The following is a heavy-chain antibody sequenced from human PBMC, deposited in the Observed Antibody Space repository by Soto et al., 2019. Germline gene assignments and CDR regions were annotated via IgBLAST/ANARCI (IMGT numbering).Heavy chain of an antibody. CDR1: GFIFSTYG. CDR3: TKEYIVGTTWGYFES. Sequence: QVQLVQSGGGVVQPGRSLRLSCVASGFIFSTYGMHWVRQVPGKGLEWVAHISYDGSNEYYADSVKGRFTVSRDNAKNTLDLQMNGLKTEDMALYYCTKEYIVGTTWGYFESWGQGALVIVSS. V-gene: IGHV3-30*18. J-gene: IGHJ4*02. CDR2: ISYDGSNE. D-gene: IGHD1-1*01.